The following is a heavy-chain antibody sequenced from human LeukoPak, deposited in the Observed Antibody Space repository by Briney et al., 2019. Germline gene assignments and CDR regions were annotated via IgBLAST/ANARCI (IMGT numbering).Heavy chain of an antibody. CDR1: GFPFSSYG. V-gene: IGHV3-33*01. CDR2: LVYDARS. Sequence: GTSLRLSCAASGFPFSSYGMHWVRQAPGKGLEWVARLVYDARSDYANTVKGRFSISRDDSKNTLFLDMSNLRVEDTALYYCARDLSAAFDFWGQGVLVTVSS. D-gene: IGHD6-19*01. J-gene: IGHJ4*02. CDR3: ARDLSAAFDF.